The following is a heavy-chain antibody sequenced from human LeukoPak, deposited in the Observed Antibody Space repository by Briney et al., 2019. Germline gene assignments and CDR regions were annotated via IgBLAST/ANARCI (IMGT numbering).Heavy chain of an antibody. D-gene: IGHD2-15*01. CDR2: IYYSGST. Sequence: SETLSLTCTVSGGSISSGDYYWSWIRQPPGKGLEWIGYIYYSGSTYYNPSLKSRVTIPVDTSKNQFSLKLSSVTAADTAVYYCARGSGGSFPSWFDPWGQGTLVTVSS. CDR1: GGSISSGDYY. CDR3: ARGSGGSFPSWFDP. J-gene: IGHJ5*02. V-gene: IGHV4-30-4*01.